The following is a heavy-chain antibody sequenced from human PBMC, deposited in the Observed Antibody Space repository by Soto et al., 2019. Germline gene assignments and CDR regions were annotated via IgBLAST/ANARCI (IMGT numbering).Heavy chain of an antibody. J-gene: IGHJ4*02. V-gene: IGHV1-18*01. CDR2: VNAYNGNT. Sequence: GASVKVSCKASGYSFTSFGVNWVRQAPGQGLEWMGWVNAYNGNTNYAQKFQGRVTLTADTSTSTAYMEVGSLRSDDTAVYYCARARKSAYITGGFDSWGQGAQVTVSS. CDR1: GYSFTSFG. CDR3: ARARKSAYITGGFDS. D-gene: IGHD5-18*01.